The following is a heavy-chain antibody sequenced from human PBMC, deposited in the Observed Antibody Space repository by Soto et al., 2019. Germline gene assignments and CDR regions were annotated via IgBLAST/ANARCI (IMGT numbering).Heavy chain of an antibody. CDR2: ISAYNGNT. CDR1: GYTFTSYG. V-gene: IGHV1-18*01. D-gene: IGHD5-12*01. J-gene: IGHJ4*02. CDR3: ARDGGSDIVATTLIDY. Sequence: ASVKVSCKASGYTFTSYGISWVRQAPGQGLEWMGWISAYNGNTNYAQKLQGRVTMTTDTSTSTAYMELRSLRSDDTAVYYCARDGGSDIVATTLIDYWGQGTLVTVSS.